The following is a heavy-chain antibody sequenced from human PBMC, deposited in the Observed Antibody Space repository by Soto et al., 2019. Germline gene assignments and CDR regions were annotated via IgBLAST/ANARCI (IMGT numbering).Heavy chain of an antibody. Sequence: PSETLSLTCTVSGGSISSYYWSWIRQPPGKGLEWIGYIYYSGSTNYNPSLKSRVTISVDTSKNQFSLKLSSVTAADTAVYYCARHYCSSTSCYAYAFDIWGKGTMVTVAS. CDR1: GGSISSYY. J-gene: IGHJ3*02. V-gene: IGHV4-59*08. CDR3: ARHYCSSTSCYAYAFDI. D-gene: IGHD2-2*01. CDR2: IYYSGST.